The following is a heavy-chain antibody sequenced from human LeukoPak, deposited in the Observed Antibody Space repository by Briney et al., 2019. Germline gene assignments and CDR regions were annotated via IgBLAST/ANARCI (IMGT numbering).Heavy chain of an antibody. CDR3: AKSGTGLFDY. CDR1: GFTFSTYS. V-gene: IGHV3-48*01. J-gene: IGHJ4*02. D-gene: IGHD2-8*02. CDR2: ISGTSSLI. Sequence: GGSLRLSCAASGFTFSTYSMNWVRQAPGKGLEWVSYISGTSSLIYYADSVKGRFTISRDNAKNSLYLQMNSLRAEDTAVYYCAKSGTGLFDYWGQGTLVTVSS.